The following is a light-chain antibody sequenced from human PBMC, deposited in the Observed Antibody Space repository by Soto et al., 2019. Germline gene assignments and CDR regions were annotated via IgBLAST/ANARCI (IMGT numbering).Light chain of an antibody. V-gene: IGKV1-5*01. CDR3: QQYNSYPLT. CDR2: AAS. CDR1: QSISSW. J-gene: IGKJ4*01. Sequence: DIQMTQSPSTLSASVGDRVTITCRASQSISSWLAWYQQKPGKAPNLLISAASRLQSGVPSRFSGSGSGAAFTLTISSLQPDDFATYYCQQYNSYPLTFGGGTKVDIK.